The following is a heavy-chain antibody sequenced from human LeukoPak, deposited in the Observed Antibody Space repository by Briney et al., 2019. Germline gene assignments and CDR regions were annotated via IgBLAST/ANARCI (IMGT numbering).Heavy chain of an antibody. D-gene: IGHD2-2*01. Sequence: GGSLRLSCAASGFIFSSYGMHWVRQAPGKGLEWVAFIRYDGSNKYYADSVKGRFTISRDNSKNTLYLQMNSLRAEDTAVYYCARGHGVVPASDDPFDIWGQGTMVTVSS. J-gene: IGHJ3*02. V-gene: IGHV3-30*02. CDR1: GFIFSSYG. CDR3: ARGHGVVPASDDPFDI. CDR2: IRYDGSNK.